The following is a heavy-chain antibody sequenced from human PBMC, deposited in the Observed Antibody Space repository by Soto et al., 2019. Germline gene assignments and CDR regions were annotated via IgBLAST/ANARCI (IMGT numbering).Heavy chain of an antibody. CDR3: ARGGSGTYHV. CDR2: IYYRGST. Sequence: QVQLQESGPGLVKASQTLSLTCSVSDDSITGGGYYWSWIRQHPAKGLEWIGSIYYRGSTYYNPSLRSRGTISLDPSQARRSRRLTSLTAADTATYYCARGGSGTYHVWGQGTLVTVSS. D-gene: IGHD3-10*01. CDR1: DDSITGGGYY. V-gene: IGHV4-31*02. J-gene: IGHJ4*02.